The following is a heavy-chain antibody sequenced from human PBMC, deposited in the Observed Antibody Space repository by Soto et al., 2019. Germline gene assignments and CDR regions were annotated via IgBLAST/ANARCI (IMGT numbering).Heavy chain of an antibody. CDR1: GFSLSNAGMG. V-gene: IGHV2-26*01. D-gene: IGHD6-13*01. Sequence: VSGPTLVNPTETLTLTCTVSGFSLSNAGMGVSWIRQPPGKALEWLAHVFSNDEKSYRPSLRRRLTISKDTSKSQVVLTMTNMDPVDTATYYCARTRSDSSRWSLGGHYYYGLDVWGQGTTVTVSS. J-gene: IGHJ6*02. CDR2: VFSNDEK. CDR3: ARTRSDSSRWSLGGHYYYGLDV.